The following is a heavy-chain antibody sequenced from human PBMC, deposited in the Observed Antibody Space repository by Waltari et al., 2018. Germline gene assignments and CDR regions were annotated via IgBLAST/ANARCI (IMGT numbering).Heavy chain of an antibody. V-gene: IGHV1-2*06. D-gene: IGHD2-2*01. J-gene: IGHJ2*01. CDR3: AREHQGGYFDL. CDR1: GYTFTGYY. CDR2: INPNSGGT. Sequence: QVQLVQSGAEVKKPGASVKVSCKASGYTFTGYYMPWVRPDPGQGLEWMGRINPNSGGTNHAQKFQGRVTMTRDTSISTAYMELSRLRSDDTAVYYCAREHQGGYFDLWGRGTLVTVSS.